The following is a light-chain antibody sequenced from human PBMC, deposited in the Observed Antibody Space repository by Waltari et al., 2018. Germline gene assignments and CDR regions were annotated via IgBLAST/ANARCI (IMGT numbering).Light chain of an antibody. J-gene: IGLJ3*02. V-gene: IGLV1-44*01. CDR1: ASNIGGNL. Sequence: QSVLTQPPSASGTPGQRVTISCSGSASNIGGNLGNWYQQLPGKAPKLLIYGSAQRPSGVPDRLSGSKTGTSASLAISGLQSEDEADYFCASWDDSLNGHWVFGGGTKVTVL. CDR2: GSA. CDR3: ASWDDSLNGHWV.